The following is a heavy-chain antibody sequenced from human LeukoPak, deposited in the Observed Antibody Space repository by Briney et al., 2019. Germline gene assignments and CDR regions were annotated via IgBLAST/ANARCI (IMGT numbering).Heavy chain of an antibody. V-gene: IGHV3-15*01. CDR1: GFTFSNAW. J-gene: IGHJ4*02. Sequence: GGSLRLSCAASGFTFSNAWMSWVRQAPGKGLEGVGRIKSKTDGGTTDYAAPVEGRFTISRDDSKNTTSLKMNSQRSEDTAVYYCTSDPLDYWGQGTLVTVYS. CDR2: IKSKTDGGTT. CDR3: TSDPLDY.